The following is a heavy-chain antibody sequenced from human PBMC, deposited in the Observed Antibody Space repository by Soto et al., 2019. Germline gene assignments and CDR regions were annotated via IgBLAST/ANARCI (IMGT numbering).Heavy chain of an antibody. CDR2: INPNSGGT. J-gene: IGHJ3*02. D-gene: IGHD3-16*02. V-gene: IGHV1-2*02. CDR1: GYTFTGYY. Sequence: QVQLVQSGAEVKKPGASVKVSCKASGYTFTGYYMHWVRQAPGQGLEWMGWINPNSGGTNYAQKFQGRVTMTRDTSISTAYMELSRLRSDDTDVYYCARDLAYDYVWGSYRSSNAFDIWGQGSMVTVSS. CDR3: ARDLAYDYVWGSYRSSNAFDI.